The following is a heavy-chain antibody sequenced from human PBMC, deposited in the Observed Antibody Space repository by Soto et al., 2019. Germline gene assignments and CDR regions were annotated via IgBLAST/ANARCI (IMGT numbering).Heavy chain of an antibody. V-gene: IGHV1-3*01. CDR1: GYTFTSYA. Sequence: QVQLVQSGAEVQKPGASVKVSCKASGYTFTSYAMHWVRQAPGQRLEWMGWINAGNGNTKYSQKFQGRVTITRDTSASTAYMELSSLRSEDTAVYYCARILWFGESRYFDYWGQGTLVTVSS. CDR2: INAGNGNT. D-gene: IGHD3-10*01. CDR3: ARILWFGESRYFDY. J-gene: IGHJ4*02.